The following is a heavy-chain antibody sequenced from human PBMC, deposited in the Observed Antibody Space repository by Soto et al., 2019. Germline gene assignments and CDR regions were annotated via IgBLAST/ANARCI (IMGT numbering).Heavy chain of an antibody. D-gene: IGHD6-25*01. J-gene: IGHJ6*03. Sequence: GGSLRLSCAASGFSFSSYTMNWVRQAPGKGLEWVSYISSSSSTIYYADSVKGRFTISRDNAKHSLYLQMNSLRAEDTAVYYCARVSGREGYMDVWGKGTTVTVSS. CDR2: ISSSSSTI. CDR1: GFSFSSYT. V-gene: IGHV3-48*01. CDR3: ARVSGREGYMDV.